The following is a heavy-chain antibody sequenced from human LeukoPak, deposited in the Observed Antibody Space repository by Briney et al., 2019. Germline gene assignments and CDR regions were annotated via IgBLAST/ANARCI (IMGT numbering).Heavy chain of an antibody. J-gene: IGHJ6*02. CDR2: IWYDGSNK. CDR3: ARDGEGDCSSTSCPYYYYYGMDV. V-gene: IGHV3-33*01. CDR1: GFTFSSCG. D-gene: IGHD2-2*01. Sequence: PGGSLRLSCAASGFTFSSCGMHWVRQAPGKGLEWVAVIWYDGSNKYYADSVKGRFTISRDNSKNTLYLQMNSLRAEDTAVYYCARDGEGDCSSTSCPYYYYYGMDVWGQGTTVTVSS.